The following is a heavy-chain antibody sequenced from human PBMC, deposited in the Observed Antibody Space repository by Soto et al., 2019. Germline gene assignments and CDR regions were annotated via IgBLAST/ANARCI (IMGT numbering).Heavy chain of an antibody. D-gene: IGHD3-22*01. CDR2: ISGSGVST. Sequence: AGGALRHSCGASGFTLSRYALSWVRQAPGKGLEWVSAISGSGVSTYYADSVKGRFTISRDNSKNTLYLQMNSLRAEDTAVYYCAKSPGMYYYDSSGYYHYDYWGQGTLVTVSS. J-gene: IGHJ4*02. CDR3: AKSPGMYYYDSSGYYHYDY. V-gene: IGHV3-23*01. CDR1: GFTLSRYA.